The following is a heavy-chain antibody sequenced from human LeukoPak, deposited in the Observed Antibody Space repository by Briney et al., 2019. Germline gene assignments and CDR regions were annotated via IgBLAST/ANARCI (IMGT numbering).Heavy chain of an antibody. CDR3: ARSQGSTYNPRSGFDY. CDR1: GFTFSSYA. D-gene: IGHD1-14*01. Sequence: PGGSLRLSCAASGFTFSSYAMSWVRQAPGKGLEWVSGISGSGDNTYYADSVKGRFTISRDTSKNTVYLQMNSLRPEDTAVYYCARSQGSTYNPRSGFDYWGQGTLVTVSS. J-gene: IGHJ4*02. CDR2: ISGSGDNT. V-gene: IGHV3-23*01.